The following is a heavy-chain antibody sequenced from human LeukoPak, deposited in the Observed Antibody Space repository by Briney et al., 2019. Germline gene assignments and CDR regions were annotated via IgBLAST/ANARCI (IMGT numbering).Heavy chain of an antibody. Sequence: SQTLSLTCAISGDSLSTDSATWNWIRQSPSRGLEWLGRTYYRSKWYNDYAVSVKSRVTINPDTSKNQFSLQLNSVTPEDTAVYYCARGSRSAGSGSYYDFDYWGQGTLVTVSS. CDR1: GDSLSTDSAT. CDR3: ARGSRSAGSGSYYDFDY. J-gene: IGHJ4*02. CDR2: TYYRSKWYN. D-gene: IGHD3-10*01. V-gene: IGHV6-1*01.